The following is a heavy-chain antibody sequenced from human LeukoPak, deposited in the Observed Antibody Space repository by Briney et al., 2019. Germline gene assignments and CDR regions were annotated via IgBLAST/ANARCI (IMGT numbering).Heavy chain of an antibody. CDR3: ARVVDP. CDR2: INHSGST. Sequence: PSETLSLTCAVYGGPFSGYYWSWIRQPPGKGLEWIGEINHSGSTNYNPSLKSRVTMSVDTSKNQFSLKLSSVTAADTAVYYCARVVDPWGQGTLVTVSS. J-gene: IGHJ5*02. V-gene: IGHV4-34*01. CDR1: GGPFSGYY.